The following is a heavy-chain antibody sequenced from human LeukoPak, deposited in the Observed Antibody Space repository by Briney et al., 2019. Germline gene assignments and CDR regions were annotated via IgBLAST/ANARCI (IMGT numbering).Heavy chain of an antibody. CDR3: ARHSSDIVVVVAVYFDY. CDR2: IYYSGST. Sequence: SETLSLTCTVSGGSISSYYWSWIRQPPGKGLEWIGYIYYSGSTNYNPSLKSRVTISVDTSKNQFSLKLSSVTAADTAVYYCARHSSDIVVVVAVYFDYWGQGTLVTVSS. CDR1: GGSISSYY. D-gene: IGHD2-15*01. V-gene: IGHV4-59*08. J-gene: IGHJ4*02.